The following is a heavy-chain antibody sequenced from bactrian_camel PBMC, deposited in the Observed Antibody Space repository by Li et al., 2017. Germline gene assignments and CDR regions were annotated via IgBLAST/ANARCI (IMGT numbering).Heavy chain of an antibody. CDR1: GYRYASYC. Sequence: VQLVESGGGSVQAGGSLRLSCAASGYRYASYCMGWFRQGPGKEREAVASISTDGKPTYADSVKGRFTISKDSAKNTLFLQMNSLKPEGTAEYYCGADFLQYCTATRLTYWGQGTQVTVS. V-gene: IGHV3S55*01. D-gene: IGHD3*01. CDR2: ISTDGKP. J-gene: IGHJ4*01. CDR3: GADFLQYCTATRLTY.